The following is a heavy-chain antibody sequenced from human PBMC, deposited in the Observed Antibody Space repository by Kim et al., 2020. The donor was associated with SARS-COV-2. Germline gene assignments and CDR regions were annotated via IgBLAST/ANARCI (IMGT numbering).Heavy chain of an antibody. D-gene: IGHD2-21*01. V-gene: IGHV3-23*01. CDR2: IDGSDGTT. J-gene: IGHJ4*02. CDR3: MKGGWGWIWDH. CDR1: GFTFTGHA. Sequence: GGSLRLSCTTSGFTFTGHAMSWVRQAPGKGLEWVSSIDGSDGTTYYVDSVRGRFTISRDDSKTTLYLQMSALRGDDTAVYYCMKGGWGWIWDHWGQGTLVNVSS.